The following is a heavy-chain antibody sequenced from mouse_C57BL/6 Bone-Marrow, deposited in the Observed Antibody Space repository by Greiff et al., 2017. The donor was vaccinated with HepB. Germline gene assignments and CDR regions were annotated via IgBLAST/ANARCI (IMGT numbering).Heavy chain of an antibody. D-gene: IGHD1-1*01. CDR2: IYPRDGST. CDR3: ARFEGTTVVAPFDD. CDR1: GYTFTSYD. J-gene: IGHJ2*01. Sequence: QVQLKESGPELVKPGASVKLSCKASGYTFTSYDINWVKQRPGQGLEWIGWIYPRDGSTKYNEKFKGKATLTVDTSSSTAYMELHSLTSEDSAVYFCARFEGTTVVAPFDDWGQGTTLTVSS. V-gene: IGHV1-85*01.